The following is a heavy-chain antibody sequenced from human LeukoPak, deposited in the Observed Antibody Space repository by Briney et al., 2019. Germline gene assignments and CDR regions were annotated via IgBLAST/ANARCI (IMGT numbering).Heavy chain of an antibody. V-gene: IGHV3-21*01. CDR2: ISSSSSYI. CDR3: AKAKHSGSYYAAYYFDY. Sequence: PGGSLRLSCAASGFTFSSYSMNWVRQAPGKGLEWVSSISSSSSYIYYADSVKGRFTISRDNAKNSLYLQMNSLRAEDTAVYYCAKAKHSGSYYAAYYFDYWGQGTLVTVSS. D-gene: IGHD1-26*01. J-gene: IGHJ4*02. CDR1: GFTFSSYS.